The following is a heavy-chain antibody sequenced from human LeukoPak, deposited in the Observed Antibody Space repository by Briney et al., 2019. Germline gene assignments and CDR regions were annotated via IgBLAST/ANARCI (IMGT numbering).Heavy chain of an antibody. CDR1: GFQFSRNG. V-gene: IGHV3-30*02. D-gene: IGHD3-10*01. J-gene: IGHJ4*02. CDR2: IQYDGSNK. CDR3: ARDFDDVNGNYYYIPDY. Sequence: GGSLGLSCAASGFQFSRNGMHWVRQAPGKGLEWVAFIQYDGSNKFYVDSVRGRFTISRDNSKNTLNLQMNSLRIEDTAVYYCARDFDDVNGNYYYIPDYWGQGMLVTVSS.